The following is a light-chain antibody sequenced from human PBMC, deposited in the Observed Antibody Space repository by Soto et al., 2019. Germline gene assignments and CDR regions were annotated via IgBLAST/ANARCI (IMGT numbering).Light chain of an antibody. J-gene: IGKJ4*01. CDR2: DAS. V-gene: IGKV1-9*01. CDR1: QGISSY. CDR3: LQHNSYPLT. Sequence: DIQLTQSPSFLSASVGDRVTITCRASQGISSYLAWYQQKPGKAPKLLIYDASSLGSGVPSRFSGSGSGTDFTLTISSLQPEDFATYYCLQHNSYPLTFGGGTKVDIK.